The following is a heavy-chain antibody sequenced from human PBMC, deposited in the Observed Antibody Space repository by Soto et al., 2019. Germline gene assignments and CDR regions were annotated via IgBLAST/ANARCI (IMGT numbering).Heavy chain of an antibody. CDR1: GFTFSSYS. CDR2: ISSSSSYI. CDR3: ARAPLRYCSSTSCYIY. Sequence: GGSLRLSCAASGFTFSSYSMNWVRQAPGKGLEWVSSISSSSSYIYYADSVKGRFTISRDNAKNSLYLQMNSLRAEDTAVYYCARAPLRYCSSTSCYIYWGQGTLVTVSS. D-gene: IGHD2-2*02. J-gene: IGHJ4*02. V-gene: IGHV3-21*01.